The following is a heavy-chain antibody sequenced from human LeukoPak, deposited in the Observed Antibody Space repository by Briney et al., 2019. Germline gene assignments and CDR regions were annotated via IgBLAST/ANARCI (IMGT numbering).Heavy chain of an antibody. V-gene: IGHV4-4*07. J-gene: IGHJ5*02. CDR3: ARDVRYASGWSTPES. CDR1: GGSINHY. Sequence: SETLSLTCTVSGGSINHYWSWIRQPAGKGLVWIGRIYSSGSANYSPSLKSRVSMSIDTSNNHFSLNLTSVTAADTALYFCARDVRYASGWSTPESWGQGTLVTVSS. D-gene: IGHD6-19*01. CDR2: IYSSGSA.